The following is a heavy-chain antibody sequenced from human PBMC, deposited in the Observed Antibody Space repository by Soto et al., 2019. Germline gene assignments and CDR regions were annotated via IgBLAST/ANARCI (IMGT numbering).Heavy chain of an antibody. CDR1: GFSLTTSGVG. V-gene: IGHV2-5*02. J-gene: IGHJ4*02. CDR3: ARAYYSNFNLDY. D-gene: IGHD4-4*01. Sequence: QITLKESGPTLVKPTQTLTLTCTFSGFSLTTSGVGVGWIRQPPGKALEWLAVIYWDDDKRYSQSLKSRLIITKDTSKNQVVLTMTNMDPVDTATCSCARAYYSNFNLDYWGQGTLVSVSS. CDR2: IYWDDDK.